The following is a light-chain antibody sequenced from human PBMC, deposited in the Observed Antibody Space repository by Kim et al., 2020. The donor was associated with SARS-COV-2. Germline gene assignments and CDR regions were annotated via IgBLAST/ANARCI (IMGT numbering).Light chain of an antibody. J-gene: IGLJ1*01. CDR2: GKT. CDR3: NSRDSSAKRYV. CDR1: SLKTYF. V-gene: IGLV3-19*01. Sequence: IMITCQGCSLKTYFASWEQANPGQAPVLVLFGKTNRPSGTPDRFSASTSGNTASLTITGAQAEDEADYYCNSRDSSAKRYVFGSGTKVTVL.